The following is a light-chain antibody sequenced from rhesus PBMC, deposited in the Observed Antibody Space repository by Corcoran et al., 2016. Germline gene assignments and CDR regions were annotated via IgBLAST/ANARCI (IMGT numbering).Light chain of an antibody. CDR3: QQGYTLPLT. Sequence: DIQMSQSPSSLSASVGVKVTITCRASQGISNGLAWYQQRPGKAPKLLIYAASNLESGVPSRFSGDRSGTHFTLTINSLQPEDSATYDCQQGYTLPLTFGGGTKVELK. CDR2: AAS. J-gene: IGKJ4*01. V-gene: IGKV1-33*02. CDR1: QGISNG.